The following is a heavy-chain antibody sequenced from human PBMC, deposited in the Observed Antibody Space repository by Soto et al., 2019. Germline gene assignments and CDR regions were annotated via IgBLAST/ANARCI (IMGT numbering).Heavy chain of an antibody. Sequence: QVQLQESGPGLVKPSQTLSLTCTVSGGSIRSGGYYWSWIRQHTGKGLEWIGYIYYSGSTDYNPSLKSRVTLSVDSSKNQFSLKLSSVTAADTAVYYCARASLGYCSSTSCRSNWFDPWGQGTLVTVSS. CDR1: GGSIRSGGYY. J-gene: IGHJ5*02. V-gene: IGHV4-31*03. D-gene: IGHD2-2*01. CDR3: ARASLGYCSSTSCRSNWFDP. CDR2: IYYSGST.